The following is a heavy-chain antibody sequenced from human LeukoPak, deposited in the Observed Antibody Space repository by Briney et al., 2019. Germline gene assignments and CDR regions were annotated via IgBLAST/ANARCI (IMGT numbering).Heavy chain of an antibody. CDR1: GGSVSSGSYY. J-gene: IGHJ4*02. Sequence: SETLSLTCTVSGGSVSSGSYYWSWIRQPPGKGLEWIGYIYYSGSTNYNPSLKSRVTISVDTSKNQFSLKLSSVTAADTAVYYCAREDDGSGYGFDYWGQGTLVTVSS. D-gene: IGHD5-12*01. V-gene: IGHV4-61*01. CDR3: AREDDGSGYGFDY. CDR2: IYYSGST.